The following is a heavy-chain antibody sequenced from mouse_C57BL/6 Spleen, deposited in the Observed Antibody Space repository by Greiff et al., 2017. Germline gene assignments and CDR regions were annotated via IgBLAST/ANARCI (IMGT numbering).Heavy chain of an antibody. J-gene: IGHJ2*01. CDR3: ARSPSGGYFDY. D-gene: IGHD3-2*02. V-gene: IGHV1-52*01. Sequence: QVQLQQPGAELVRPGSSVKLSCKASGYTFTSYWMHWVKQRPIQGLEWIGNIDPSDSETHYNQKFKDKATLTVDKSSSTAYMQLSSLTSEDSAVYYCARSPSGGYFDYWGQGTTLTVSS. CDR1: GYTFTSYW. CDR2: IDPSDSET.